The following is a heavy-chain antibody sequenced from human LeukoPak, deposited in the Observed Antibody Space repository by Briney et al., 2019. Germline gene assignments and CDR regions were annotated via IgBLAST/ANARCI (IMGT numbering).Heavy chain of an antibody. CDR3: ARGATVTPIDY. V-gene: IGHV4-31*03. D-gene: IGHD4-17*01. Sequence: SETLSLTCTVSGGSISSGGYYWRWIRQHPGKGLEWIGYIYYSGSTYYNPSLKSRVTISVDTSKNQFSLKLSSVTAADTAVYYCARGATVTPIDYWGQGTLVTVSS. J-gene: IGHJ4*02. CDR1: GGSISSGGYY. CDR2: IYYSGST.